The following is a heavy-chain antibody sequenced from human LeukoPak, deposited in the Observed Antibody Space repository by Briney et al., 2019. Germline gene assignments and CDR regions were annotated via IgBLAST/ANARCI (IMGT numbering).Heavy chain of an antibody. D-gene: IGHD3-16*02. CDR2: IYYSGST. V-gene: IGHV4-59*01. Sequence: SETLSLTCTVSGGSISSYYWSWNRQPPGKGLEWIGYIYYSGSTNYNPSLKSRVTISVDTSKNQFSLKLSSVTAADTAVYYCARVGSYDYVWGSYRLDYFDYWGQGTLVTVSS. J-gene: IGHJ4*02. CDR3: ARVGSYDYVWGSYRLDYFDY. CDR1: GGSISSYY.